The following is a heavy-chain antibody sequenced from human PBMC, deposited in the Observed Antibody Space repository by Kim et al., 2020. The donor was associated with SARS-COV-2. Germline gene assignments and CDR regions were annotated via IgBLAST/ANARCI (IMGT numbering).Heavy chain of an antibody. J-gene: IGHJ4*02. D-gene: IGHD6-6*01. CDR1: GFTFSSYG. V-gene: IGHV3-33*01. CDR2: IWYDGSNK. Sequence: GGSLRLSCAASGFTFSSYGMHWVRQAPGKGLEWVAVIWYDGSNKYYADSVKGRFTISRDNSKNTLYLQMNSLRAEDTAVYYCARGAGIAARPDYWGQGTLVTVSS. CDR3: ARGAGIAARPDY.